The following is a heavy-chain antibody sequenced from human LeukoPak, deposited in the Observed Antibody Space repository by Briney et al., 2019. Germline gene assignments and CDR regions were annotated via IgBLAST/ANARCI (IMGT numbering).Heavy chain of an antibody. Sequence: ASVKVSCKASGYTFTFYYIHWVRQAPGQGLEWMGIINPNADSTTYAQKFQGRVTMTRDMSTSTVYMELSSLRSEDTAVYFCAREGYCSGGSCYSFDYWGLGTLVTVSS. CDR1: GYTFTFYY. V-gene: IGHV1-46*01. D-gene: IGHD2-15*01. J-gene: IGHJ4*02. CDR3: AREGYCSGGSCYSFDY. CDR2: INPNADST.